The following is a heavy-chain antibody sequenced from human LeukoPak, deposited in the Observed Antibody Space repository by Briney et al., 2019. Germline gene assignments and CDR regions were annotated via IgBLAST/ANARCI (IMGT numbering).Heavy chain of an antibody. CDR1: GGSISSGGYY. Sequence: PSETLSLTCTVSGGSISSGGYYWSWLRQHPGTGLEWIGYIYYSGSTYYNPSLKSRVTISVDTSKNQFSLKLSSVTAADTAVYYCARVVGATPDNYFDYWGQGTLVTVSS. CDR2: IYYSGST. V-gene: IGHV4-31*03. J-gene: IGHJ4*02. D-gene: IGHD1-26*01. CDR3: ARVVGATPDNYFDY.